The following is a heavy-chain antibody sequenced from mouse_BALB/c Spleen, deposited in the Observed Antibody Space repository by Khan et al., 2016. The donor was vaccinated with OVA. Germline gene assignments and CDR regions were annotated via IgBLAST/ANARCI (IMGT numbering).Heavy chain of an antibody. Sequence: EVQLQESGPGLVKPSQSLSLTCTVTGYSITSGYGWNWIRQFPGNKLEWMGYISYSGSTNYNPSLKSRILITRDTSKNKFSLPLNSETPEDTAAYYCARTGRIKYWGQGTTLTVSS. V-gene: IGHV3-2*02. CDR2: ISYSGST. J-gene: IGHJ2*01. CDR3: ARTGRIKY. D-gene: IGHD1-1*01. CDR1: GYSITSGYG.